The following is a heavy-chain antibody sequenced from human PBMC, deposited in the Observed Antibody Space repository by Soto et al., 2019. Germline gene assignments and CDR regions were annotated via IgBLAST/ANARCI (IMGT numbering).Heavy chain of an antibody. CDR3: ARNGQPAYYYYGRDV. Sequence: QGQLVQSGAEVKKPGASVKVSCKASGYTFTRYGISWVRQAPGQGLEWMGWISGYNGDTNYAQKFQGRVTMTVDTSTTTAFMELTSLTSDDRAVYYCARNGQPAYYYYGRDVWGQGTTVTVSS. CDR1: GYTFTRYG. CDR2: ISGYNGDT. V-gene: IGHV1-18*01. J-gene: IGHJ6*02. D-gene: IGHD2-8*01.